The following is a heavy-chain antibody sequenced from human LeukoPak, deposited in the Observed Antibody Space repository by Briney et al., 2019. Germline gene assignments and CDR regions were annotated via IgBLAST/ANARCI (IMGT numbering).Heavy chain of an antibody. D-gene: IGHD5-18*01. Sequence: PGGPLRLSCAASGFTFSRHWMHWVRQAPGKGLVWVSRNNSDGSSTNYADSVKGRFTISRDNAKNTLYLQMNSLRAEDTAVYYCASDTVDTAVGIDYWGQGTLVTVSS. CDR2: NNSDGSST. CDR3: ASDTVDTAVGIDY. J-gene: IGHJ4*02. V-gene: IGHV3-74*01. CDR1: GFTFSRHW.